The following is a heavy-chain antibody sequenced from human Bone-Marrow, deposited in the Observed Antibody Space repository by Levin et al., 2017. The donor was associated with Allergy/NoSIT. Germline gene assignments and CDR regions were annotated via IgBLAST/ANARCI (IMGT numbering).Heavy chain of an antibody. Sequence: SETLSLTCTVSGDSISSNSYYWGWIRQPPGKGLEWIGSIYYSGSTYYNPSLKSRVTISIDTSKNHFSLKLSSVTAADTAVYYCARGGLVGASHSAFDSWGQGTMVTVSS. CDR1: GDSISSNSYY. V-gene: IGHV4-39*07. D-gene: IGHD1-26*01. CDR2: IYYSGST. CDR3: ARGGLVGASHSAFDS. J-gene: IGHJ3*02.